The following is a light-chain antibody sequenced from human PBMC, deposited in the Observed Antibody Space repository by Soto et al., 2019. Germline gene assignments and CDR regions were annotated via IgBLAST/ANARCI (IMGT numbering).Light chain of an antibody. CDR1: SSDVGGSRF. V-gene: IGLV2-14*01. CDR2: EVT. Sequence: QSALTQPASVSGSPGQSITISCTGTSSDVGGSRFVSWYQQHPGKAPQLMIHEVTNRPSGVSNRFSGSKSGNTASLTISGLQAEDEADYYCSSYTTSTTVVFGGGTKSPS. CDR3: SSYTTSTTVV. J-gene: IGLJ2*01.